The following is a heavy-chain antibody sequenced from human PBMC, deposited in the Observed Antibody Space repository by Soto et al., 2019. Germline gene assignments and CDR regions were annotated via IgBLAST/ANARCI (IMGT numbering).Heavy chain of an antibody. CDR1: GYTFTSYA. CDR3: ARDEGLGLYYYYYGMDV. CDR2: INDGNGNT. V-gene: IGHV1-3*01. J-gene: IGHJ6*02. Sequence: GASVKVSCKASGYTFTSYAMHWVRQAPGQRLEWMGWINDGNGNTKYSQKFQGRVTITRDTSTSTAYMELSSLRSEDTAVYYCARDEGLGLYYYYYGMDVWGQGTTVTVSS. D-gene: IGHD7-27*01.